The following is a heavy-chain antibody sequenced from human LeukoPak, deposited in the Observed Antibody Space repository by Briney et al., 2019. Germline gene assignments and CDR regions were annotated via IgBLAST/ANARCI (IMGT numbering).Heavy chain of an antibody. Sequence: GGSLRLSCAASGFSFSSYAMSWVRQAPGKGLEWVSSICASASGTYYAGSVKGRFTISRDNSKNTPDLQMNNPRAEDTAVYYCAKAGGGSCHSSLDFWGQGTLVTVSS. D-gene: IGHD2-15*01. CDR1: GFSFSSYA. CDR3: AKAGGGSCHSSLDF. CDR2: ICASASGT. J-gene: IGHJ4*02. V-gene: IGHV3-23*01.